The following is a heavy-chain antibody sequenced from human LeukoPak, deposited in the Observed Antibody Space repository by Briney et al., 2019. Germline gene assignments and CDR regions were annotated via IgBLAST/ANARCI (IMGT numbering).Heavy chain of an antibody. J-gene: IGHJ4*02. CDR3: ARAPRNSSTMLDY. Sequence: GASVKVSCKASGYTFTNYWIQWVRQAPGQGLEWVALINPNDGSTTYTHKFQGRVTMTRDTSTSTVYMDLSSLTSEDPAVYYCARAPRNSSTMLDYWGQRPLVTVSS. V-gene: IGHV1-46*01. D-gene: IGHD6-13*01. CDR2: INPNDGST. CDR1: GYTFTNYW.